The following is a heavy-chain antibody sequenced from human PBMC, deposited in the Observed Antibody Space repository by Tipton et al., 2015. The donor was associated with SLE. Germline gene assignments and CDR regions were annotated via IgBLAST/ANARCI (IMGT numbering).Heavy chain of an antibody. CDR2: IFHSGST. Sequence: TLSLTCTVSGGSISSSSYSWSWIRQPPGKGLEWIGYIFHSGSTYYSASLKSRVTISVDRSNNQFSLKLSSVTAADTAVYYCARDLSGASRLGYFDSWGQGTLVTVSA. J-gene: IGHJ4*02. CDR1: GGSISSSSYS. V-gene: IGHV4-30-2*01. CDR3: ARDLSGASRLGYFDS.